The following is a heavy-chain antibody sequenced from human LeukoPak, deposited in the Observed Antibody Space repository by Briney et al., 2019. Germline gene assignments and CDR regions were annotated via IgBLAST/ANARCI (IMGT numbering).Heavy chain of an antibody. J-gene: IGHJ3*02. Sequence: GGSLRLSCAASGFTFSSYAMSWVRQAPGKGLEWVSAISGSGGSTYYVDSVKGRFTISRDNSKNTLYLQMNSLRAEDTAVYYCAKSKITMVRGGDAFDIWGQGTMVTVSS. CDR3: AKSKITMVRGGDAFDI. D-gene: IGHD3-10*01. CDR1: GFTFSSYA. V-gene: IGHV3-23*01. CDR2: ISGSGGST.